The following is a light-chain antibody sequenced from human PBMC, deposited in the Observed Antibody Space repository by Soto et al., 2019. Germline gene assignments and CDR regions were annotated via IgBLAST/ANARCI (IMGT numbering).Light chain of an antibody. CDR3: QQSYSAPRT. CDR1: QSISTY. J-gene: IGKJ1*01. CDR2: DAS. Sequence: DIQMTQSPSSLSASVGDRVTITCRASQSISTYLNWYQQRPGKAPNLLVYDASTLQSGVPSRFSGSGSGTEFTLSISSLPSEDFASYYCQQSYSAPRTFGQGTKVEIK. V-gene: IGKV1-39*01.